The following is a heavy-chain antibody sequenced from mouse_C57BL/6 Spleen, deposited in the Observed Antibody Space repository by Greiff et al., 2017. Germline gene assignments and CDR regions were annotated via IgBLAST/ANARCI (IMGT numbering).Heavy chain of an antibody. J-gene: IGHJ2*01. CDR3: ARFPYYFLDY. CDR1: GYTFTSYW. D-gene: IGHD1-1*01. Sequence: VQLQQPGAELVRPGTSVKLSCKASGYTFTSYWMHWVKQRPGQGLEWIGVIDPSDSYTNYNQKFKGKATLTVDTSSSTAYMQLSSLTSEDSAVYYCARFPYYFLDYWGQGTTLTVSS. CDR2: IDPSDSYT. V-gene: IGHV1-59*01.